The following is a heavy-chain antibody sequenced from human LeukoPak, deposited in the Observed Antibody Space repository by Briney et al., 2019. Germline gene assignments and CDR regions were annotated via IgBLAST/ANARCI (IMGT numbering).Heavy chain of an antibody. CDR3: ARGAPPYSSGWVPYYFDY. Sequence: SETLSLTCAVYGGSFSGYYWSWIRQPPGKGLEWIGEINHSGSTNYNPSLKSRVTISVDTSKNQFSLKLSSVTAADTAVYYCARGAPPYSSGWVPYYFDYWGQGTLVTVSS. D-gene: IGHD6-19*01. V-gene: IGHV4-34*01. J-gene: IGHJ4*02. CDR1: GGSFSGYY. CDR2: INHSGST.